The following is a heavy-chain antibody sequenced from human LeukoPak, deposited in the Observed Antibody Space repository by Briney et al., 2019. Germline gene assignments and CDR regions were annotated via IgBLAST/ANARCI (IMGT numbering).Heavy chain of an antibody. CDR3: ARDGTATHTPFDY. V-gene: IGHV3-33*01. J-gene: IGHJ4*02. CDR2: IWYDGSNK. CDR1: GFTFSNYG. Sequence: GGSLRLSCAASGFTFSNYGMHWVRQAPGKGLEWVAVIWYDGSNKYYGDSVKGRFTISRDNSKNTLDLQMNSLRAEDTAVYYCARDGTATHTPFDYWGQGTLVTVSS. D-gene: IGHD1-26*01.